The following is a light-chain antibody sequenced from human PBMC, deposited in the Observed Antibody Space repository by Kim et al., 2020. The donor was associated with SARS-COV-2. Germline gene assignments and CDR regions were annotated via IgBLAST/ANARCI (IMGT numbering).Light chain of an antibody. CDR3: QQYSSSPYT. V-gene: IGKV3-20*01. CDR1: QSVSSSY. J-gene: IGKJ2*01. CDR2: GAS. Sequence: EIVLTQSPGTLSLSPGERATLSCRASQSVSSSYLAWYQQKPGQAPRLLIYGASSRATGIPDRFSASGSGTDFTLTINRLEPEDFAVYYCQQYSSSPYTFGQGTKLEI.